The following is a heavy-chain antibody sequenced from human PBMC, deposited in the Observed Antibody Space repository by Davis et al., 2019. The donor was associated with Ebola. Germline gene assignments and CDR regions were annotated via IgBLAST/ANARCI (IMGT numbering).Heavy chain of an antibody. V-gene: IGHV3-23*01. CDR2: ISGSGGVT. D-gene: IGHD4-23*01. J-gene: IGHJ4*02. CDR1: GFTFRSYD. CDR3: ARTGGNPQYNFDY. Sequence: PGGSLRLSCAASGFTFRSYDMSWVRQAPGKGLEWVSAISGSGGVTHYANSVKGRFTISRDNAKNSLYLQMNSLRAEETAVYYCARTGGNPQYNFDYWGQGTLVTVSS.